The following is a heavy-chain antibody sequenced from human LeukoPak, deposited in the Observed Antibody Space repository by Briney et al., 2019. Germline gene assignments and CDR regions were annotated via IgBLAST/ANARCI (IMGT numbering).Heavy chain of an antibody. CDR3: ARGARSSSWYVPYYFDY. D-gene: IGHD6-13*01. Sequence: SETLSLTCAVYGGSFSGYYWSWIRRPPGKRLEWIGEINHSGSTNYNPSLKTRVTISKDTSKNQFSLKLSSVTAADTAVYYCARGARSSSWYVPYYFDYWGQGALVTVSS. V-gene: IGHV4-34*01. J-gene: IGHJ4*02. CDR1: GGSFSGYY. CDR2: INHSGST.